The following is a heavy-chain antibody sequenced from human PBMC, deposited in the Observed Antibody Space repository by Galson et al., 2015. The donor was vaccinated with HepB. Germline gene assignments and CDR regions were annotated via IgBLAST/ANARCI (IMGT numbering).Heavy chain of an antibody. CDR2: INPSGGST. D-gene: IGHD2-21*02. CDR3: ARGTYCGGDCYPGYFDY. V-gene: IGHV1-46*01. J-gene: IGHJ4*02. CDR1: GYTFTSYH. Sequence: SVKVSCKASGYTFTSYHMHWVRQAPGQGLEWMGIINPSGGSTSYAQKFQGRVTMTRDTSTSTVYMELSSLRSEDTAVYYCARGTYCGGDCYPGYFDYWGQGTLVTVSS.